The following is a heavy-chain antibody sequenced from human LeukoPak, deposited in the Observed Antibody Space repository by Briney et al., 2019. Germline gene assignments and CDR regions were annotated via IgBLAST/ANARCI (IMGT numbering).Heavy chain of an antibody. Sequence: GGSLRLSCAASGFTFSTYWMHWVRQAPEEGPVWVSRINPDGSTTTYADSVKGRFTISRDNAKHTLYLQMNSLRAEDTAVYYCAREWGCDGSRSGAFDIWGQGTMVTVSS. J-gene: IGHJ3*02. V-gene: IGHV3-74*01. CDR2: INPDGSTT. CDR1: GFTFSTYW. CDR3: AREWGCDGSRSGAFDI. D-gene: IGHD3-10*01.